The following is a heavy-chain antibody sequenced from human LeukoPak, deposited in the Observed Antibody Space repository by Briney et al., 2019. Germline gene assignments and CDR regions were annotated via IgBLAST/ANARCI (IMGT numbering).Heavy chain of an antibody. D-gene: IGHD7-27*01. Sequence: SETLSLTCTVSGGSISSGGYYWSWIRQPPGKGLEWIGYIYHSGSTYYNPSLKSRVTISVDRSKNQFSLKLSSVTAADTAVYYCARGKTGDSWGQGTLVTVSS. CDR2: IYHSGST. J-gene: IGHJ4*02. CDR3: ARGKTGDS. CDR1: GGSISSGGYY. V-gene: IGHV4-30-2*01.